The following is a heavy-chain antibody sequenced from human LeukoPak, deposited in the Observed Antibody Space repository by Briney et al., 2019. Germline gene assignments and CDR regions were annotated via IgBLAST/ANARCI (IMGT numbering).Heavy chain of an antibody. CDR2: IYTSGST. V-gene: IGHV4-4*07. CDR1: GGSISSYY. J-gene: IGHJ4*02. Sequence: SETLSLTCTVSGGSISSYYWSWIRQPAGKGLEWIGRIYTSGSTNYNPSLKSRVTMSVDTSKNQFSLKLSSVTAADTAVYYCARESDYDSSGYYPGFFDYWGQGTLVTVSS. D-gene: IGHD3-22*01. CDR3: ARESDYDSSGYYPGFFDY.